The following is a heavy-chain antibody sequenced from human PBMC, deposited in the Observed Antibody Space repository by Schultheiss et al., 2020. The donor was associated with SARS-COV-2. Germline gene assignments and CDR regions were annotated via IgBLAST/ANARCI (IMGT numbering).Heavy chain of an antibody. D-gene: IGHD6-13*01. Sequence: SETLSLTCTVSGGSISSYYWNWIRQPAGKGLEWIGRIYTSGSTNYNPSLKSRVTISVDTSKNQFSLKLSSVTAADTAVYYCARDAGSSWGNYYYYYGMDVWGQGTTVTVSS. CDR2: IYTSGST. CDR1: GGSISSYY. V-gene: IGHV4-4*07. J-gene: IGHJ6*02. CDR3: ARDAGSSWGNYYYYYGMDV.